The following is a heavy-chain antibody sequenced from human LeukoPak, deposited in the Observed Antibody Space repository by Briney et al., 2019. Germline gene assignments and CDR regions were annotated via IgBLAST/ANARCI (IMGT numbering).Heavy chain of an antibody. CDR1: GFTFSSYS. CDR2: ISSSSSYI. Sequence: GGSLRLSCAASGFTFSSYSMNWVRQAPGKGLEWVSSISSSSSYIYYADSVKGRFTISRDNAKNSLYLQMNSLRAEDTAVYYCARLDYGDYVGDYYYYMDVWGKGTTVTVSS. CDR3: ARLDYGDYVGDYYYYMDV. J-gene: IGHJ6*03. V-gene: IGHV3-21*01. D-gene: IGHD4-17*01.